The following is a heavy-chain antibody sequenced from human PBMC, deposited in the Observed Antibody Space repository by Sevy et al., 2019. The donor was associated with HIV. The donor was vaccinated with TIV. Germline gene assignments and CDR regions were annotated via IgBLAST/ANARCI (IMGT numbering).Heavy chain of an antibody. J-gene: IGHJ3*02. CDR1: GFTFSSYS. CDR3: ARDYGDYGLGPERAFDI. D-gene: IGHD4-17*01. Sequence: GSLRLSCAASGFTFSSYSMNWVRQAPGKGLEWVSSISSSSSYIYYADSVKGRFTISRDNAKNSLYLQMNSLRAEDMAVYYCARDYGDYGLGPERAFDIWGQGTMVTVSS. V-gene: IGHV3-21*01. CDR2: ISSSSSYI.